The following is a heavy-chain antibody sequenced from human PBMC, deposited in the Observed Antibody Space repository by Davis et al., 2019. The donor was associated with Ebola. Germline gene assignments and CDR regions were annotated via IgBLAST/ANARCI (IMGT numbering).Heavy chain of an antibody. CDR2: IYYSGST. Sequence: MPSETLSLTCTVSGGSISSYYWSWIRQPPGKGLEWIGYIYYSGSTNYNPSPKSRVTISVDTSKNQFSLKLSSVTAADTAVYYCARKRGYSGYDRFDYWGQGTLVTVSS. V-gene: IGHV4-59*12. CDR3: ARKRGYSGYDRFDY. J-gene: IGHJ4*02. CDR1: GGSISSYY. D-gene: IGHD5-12*01.